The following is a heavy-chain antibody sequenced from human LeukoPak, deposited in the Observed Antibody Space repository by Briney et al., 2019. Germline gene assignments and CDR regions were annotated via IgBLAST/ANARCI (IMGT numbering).Heavy chain of an antibody. CDR3: AKDLVAGSPTADAFDI. D-gene: IGHD6-19*01. V-gene: IGHV3-23*01. CDR1: GFTFSSYA. J-gene: IGHJ3*02. Sequence: GGSLRLSCAASGFTFSSYAMSWVRQAPGKGLEWVSGISGSGGSTYYADSVKGRFTISRDNSKNTLYLQMNSLRAEDTAIYYCAKDLVAGSPTADAFDIWGQGTMVTVSS. CDR2: ISGSGGST.